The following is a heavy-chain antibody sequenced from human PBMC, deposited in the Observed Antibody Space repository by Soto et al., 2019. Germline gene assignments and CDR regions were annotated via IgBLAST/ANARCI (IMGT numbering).Heavy chain of an antibody. Sequence: PGGSLKLCCAACGFTFSIYAMSWVRQAPGKGLEWVSAISGSGGSTYYADSVKGRFTISRDNSKNTLYLQMNSLRAEDTAVYYCAKDLGGGFGEFYFDYWGQGTLVTVSS. V-gene: IGHV3-23*01. CDR2: ISGSGGST. D-gene: IGHD3-10*01. J-gene: IGHJ4*02. CDR3: AKDLGGGFGEFYFDY. CDR1: GFTFSIYA.